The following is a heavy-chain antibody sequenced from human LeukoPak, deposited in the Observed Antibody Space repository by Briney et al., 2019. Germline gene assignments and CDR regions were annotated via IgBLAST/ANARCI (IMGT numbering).Heavy chain of an antibody. V-gene: IGHV1-18*01. CDR2: ISAYNGNT. D-gene: IGHD1-26*01. Sequence: ASVKVSCTASGYTFTSYGFRWVRQAPGHGLEWMGWISAYNGNTNYVQKLQGRVTMTTDTSTRTAYMELRSLRSDDTAVYYCARAPWELRAFDIWGQGTMVTVSS. CDR1: GYTFTSYG. J-gene: IGHJ3*02. CDR3: ARAPWELRAFDI.